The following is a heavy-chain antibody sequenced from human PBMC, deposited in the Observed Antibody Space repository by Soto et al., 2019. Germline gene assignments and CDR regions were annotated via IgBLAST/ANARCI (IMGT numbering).Heavy chain of an antibody. CDR3: ASLVGATQLDY. J-gene: IGHJ4*02. CDR2: INTDGSST. V-gene: IGHV3-74*01. Sequence: GGYLRLSCAASGLTFSSYWMHWVRQAPGKGLVWVSRINTDGSSTSYADSVKGRFTISRDNAKNTLYLQMNSLRAEDTAVYYYASLVGATQLDYCGQGTLVTVSS. D-gene: IGHD1-26*01. CDR1: GLTFSSYW.